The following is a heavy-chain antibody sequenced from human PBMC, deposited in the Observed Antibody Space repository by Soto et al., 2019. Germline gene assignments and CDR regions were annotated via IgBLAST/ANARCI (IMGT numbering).Heavy chain of an antibody. V-gene: IGHV3-33*01. D-gene: IGHD3-3*01. Sequence: GGSLRLSCAASGFTFSSYGMHWVRQAPGKGLEWVAVIWYDGSNKYYAESVKGRFTISRDNSKNTLYLQMNSLRAEDTAVYYCASLRSITIFGVVMDDAFDIWGQGTMVTVSS. CDR2: IWYDGSNK. CDR1: GFTFSSYG. CDR3: ASLRSITIFGVVMDDAFDI. J-gene: IGHJ3*02.